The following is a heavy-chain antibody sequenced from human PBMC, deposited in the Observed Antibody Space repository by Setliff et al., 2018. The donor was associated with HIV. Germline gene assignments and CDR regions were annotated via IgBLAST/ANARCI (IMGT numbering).Heavy chain of an antibody. CDR2: IHYSGTT. CDR3: ARVWDFYDSSGFLWSHGFDI. V-gene: IGHV4-59*01. CDR1: GGSINNYY. J-gene: IGHJ3*02. D-gene: IGHD3-22*01. Sequence: NPSETLSLTCSVSGGSINNYYWGWIRQPPGKGLEWIGQIHYSGTTKYSPSLKSRVTISVDTSNDEFSLKLTSVSEADTAVYYCARVWDFYDSSGFLWSHGFDIWGQGTMVTVSS.